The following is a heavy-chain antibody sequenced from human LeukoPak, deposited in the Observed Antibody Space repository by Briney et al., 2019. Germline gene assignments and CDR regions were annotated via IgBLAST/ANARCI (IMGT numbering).Heavy chain of an antibody. CDR2: ISSNGGLT. CDR1: GFTFSTYA. J-gene: IGHJ3*02. V-gene: IGHV3-64D*06. Sequence: GGSLRLSCSASGFTFSTYALHWVRQAPGKGLESVSAISSNGGLTYYADSVKGRFTISRDNSKNTLYLQMSSLRAEDTAVYYCVKPRDGYNWGAFDIWGQGTMVTVSS. CDR3: VKPRDGYNWGAFDI. D-gene: IGHD5-24*01.